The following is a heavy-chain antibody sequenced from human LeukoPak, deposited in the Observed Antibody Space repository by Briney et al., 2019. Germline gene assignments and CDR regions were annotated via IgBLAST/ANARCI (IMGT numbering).Heavy chain of an antibody. D-gene: IGHD5-12*01. CDR2: ISGGGGVT. V-gene: IGHV3-23*01. Sequence: HPGVSLRLSCAASGFTFSSYAMSWVRQAPGKGLEWVSSISGGGGVTYYADSVKGRFTISRDKSKNTVYLQMNSLRAEDTAVYYCAKEPRVATIEIFDCWGQGTLVTVSS. J-gene: IGHJ4*02. CDR1: GFTFSSYA. CDR3: AKEPRVATIEIFDC.